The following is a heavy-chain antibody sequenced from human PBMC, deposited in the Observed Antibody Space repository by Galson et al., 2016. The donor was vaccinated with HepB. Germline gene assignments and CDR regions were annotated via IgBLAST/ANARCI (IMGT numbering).Heavy chain of an antibody. J-gene: IGHJ5*02. CDR3: AKDTSRDDDQ. V-gene: IGHV3-21*01. Sequence: SLRLSCAVSGSTFSSYSMNWVRQAPGKGLEWVSFISSSGRYIYYADSVKGRFTISRDNAKNSLYLQMNSLRAEDTAIDYGAKDTSRDDDQWGQGTLVTVSS. CDR2: ISSSGRYI. D-gene: IGHD1-1*01. CDR1: GSTFSSYS.